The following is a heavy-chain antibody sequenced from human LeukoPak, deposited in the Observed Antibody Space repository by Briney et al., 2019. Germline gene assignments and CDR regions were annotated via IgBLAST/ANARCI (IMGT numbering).Heavy chain of an antibody. J-gene: IGHJ6*03. CDR3: ARLAFCTNAVCFSNYYYSMDV. D-gene: IGHD2-8*01. CDR2: IYPDDSDT. V-gene: IGHV5-51*03. CDR1: GYSFTSYW. Sequence: GESLKISCKGSGYSFTSYWIGWVRQMPGKGLERMGIIYPDDSDTKYSPSFQGQVTISADKSISTAYLQWSSLKASDTAMYYCARLAFCTNAVCFSNYYYSMDVWGRGTTVTVSS.